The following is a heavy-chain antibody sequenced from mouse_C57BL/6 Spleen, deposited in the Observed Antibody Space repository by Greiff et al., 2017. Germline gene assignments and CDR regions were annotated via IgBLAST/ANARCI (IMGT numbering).Heavy chain of an antibody. CDR3: ARRGYGSSPFDY. CDR1: GYAFTNYL. D-gene: IGHD1-1*01. CDR2: INPGSGGT. Sequence: VQLQQSGAELVRPGTSVKVSCKASGYAFTNYLIEWVKQRPGQGLEWIGVINPGSGGTNYNEKFKGKATLTADKSSSTAYMPLSSLTSEDSAVYFCARRGYGSSPFDYWGQGTTLTVSS. V-gene: IGHV1-54*01. J-gene: IGHJ2*01.